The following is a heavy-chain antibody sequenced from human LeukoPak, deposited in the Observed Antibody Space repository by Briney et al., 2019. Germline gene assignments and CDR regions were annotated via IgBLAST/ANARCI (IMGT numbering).Heavy chain of an antibody. CDR2: ISDSGSDT. D-gene: IGHD6-13*01. Sequence: GGSLRLSCAASGFTFNNYVMSWVRQAPGKGLEWVSVISDSGSDTYYADSVKGRFTISRDNSKNTLYLQMNSLRAEDTAVYYCAKDLMVYRSSWYSFDYWGKGTLVTVSS. CDR3: AKDLMVYRSSWYSFDY. J-gene: IGHJ4*02. V-gene: IGHV3-23*01. CDR1: GFTFNNYV.